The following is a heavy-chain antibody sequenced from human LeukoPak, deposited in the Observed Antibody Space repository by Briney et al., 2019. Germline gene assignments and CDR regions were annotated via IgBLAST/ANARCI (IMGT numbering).Heavy chain of an antibody. CDR1: GGSFSSYF. Sequence: PSETLSLTCTVSGGSFSSYFWSWIWQPAGKGLEWIGRIYPSGSTNYNPSLKSRITMSVDTSKNQFSLKLSSVTAADTAVYYCARAPVGWYSFDYWGQGTLVTVSS. J-gene: IGHJ4*02. CDR2: IYPSGST. D-gene: IGHD2-2*01. V-gene: IGHV4-4*07. CDR3: ARAPVGWYSFDY.